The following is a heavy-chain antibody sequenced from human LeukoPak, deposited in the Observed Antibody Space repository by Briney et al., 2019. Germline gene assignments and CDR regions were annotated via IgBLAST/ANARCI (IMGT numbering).Heavy chain of an antibody. J-gene: IGHJ6*02. D-gene: IGHD6-13*01. V-gene: IGHV4-30-2*02. CDR3: ARMQSSSWPYYYYGMDV. Sequence: SETLSLTCAVSGGSISSGGYSWSWIRQPPGKGLEWIGYIYHSGSTNYNPSLKSRVTISVDTSKNQFSLKLSSVTAADTAVYYCARMQSSSWPYYYYGMDVWGQGTTVTVSS. CDR2: IYHSGST. CDR1: GGSISSGGYS.